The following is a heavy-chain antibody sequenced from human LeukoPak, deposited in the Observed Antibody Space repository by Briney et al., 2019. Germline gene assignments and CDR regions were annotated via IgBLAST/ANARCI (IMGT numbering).Heavy chain of an antibody. J-gene: IGHJ5*02. CDR1: GGSISSGDYY. CDR2: IYYSGST. V-gene: IGHV4-30-4*02. Sequence: SETLSLTCTVSGGSISSGDYYWSWIRQPPGKGLEWIGYIYYSGSTYYNPSLKSRVTISVDTSKNQFSLKLSSVTAADTAVYYCARGGIAVAGTNWFDPWGQGTLVTVSS. D-gene: IGHD6-19*01. CDR3: ARGGIAVAGTNWFDP.